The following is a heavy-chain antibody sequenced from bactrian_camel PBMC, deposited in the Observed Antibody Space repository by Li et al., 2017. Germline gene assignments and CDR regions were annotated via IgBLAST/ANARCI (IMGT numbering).Heavy chain of an antibody. V-gene: IGHV3S63*01. CDR1: EYTYNPYC. J-gene: IGHJ4*01. CDR2: TSSGGSP. Sequence: VQLVESGGGSVQAGGSLTLSCVATEYTYNPYCMAWFRQAPGNACELVSSTSSGGSPYYADSVKGRFTISQDNAKNTVYLQMNSLKPEDAAMYYCAVDTRGAWFGRCLSRTYNYWGQGTQVTVS. CDR3: AVDTRGAWFGRCLSRTYNY. D-gene: IGHD3*01.